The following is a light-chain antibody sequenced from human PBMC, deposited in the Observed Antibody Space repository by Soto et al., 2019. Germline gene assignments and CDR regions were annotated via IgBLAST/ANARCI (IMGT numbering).Light chain of an antibody. CDR3: QQYGSSRWT. Sequence: EIVLTQSPGTLSLSPGERATLSCRASQSVSGSYLAWYQQRPGQASRLLIYGASSRATGIPDRFSGSGSGTDFTLTITRLEPEDFAVYYCQQYGSSRWTFGRGTKVEIK. CDR2: GAS. CDR1: QSVSGSY. J-gene: IGKJ1*01. V-gene: IGKV3-20*01.